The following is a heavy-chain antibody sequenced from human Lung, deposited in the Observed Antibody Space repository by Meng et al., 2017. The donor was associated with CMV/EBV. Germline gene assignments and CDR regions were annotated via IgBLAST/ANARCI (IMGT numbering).Heavy chain of an antibody. CDR2: IFHRGNA. V-gene: IGHV4-38-2*02. CDR1: GSSITSAYY. CDR3: AREVRAPCFDP. D-gene: IGHD3-10*02. Sequence: SXTXSLXFNVTGSSITSAYYCAWIRQPPGNRLEWIGSIFHRGNAYYLPSLNSRLTISVDTSKNQFSLKLNSVTAADTVISYCAREVRAPCFDPWGQGPMVTVSS. J-gene: IGHJ3*01.